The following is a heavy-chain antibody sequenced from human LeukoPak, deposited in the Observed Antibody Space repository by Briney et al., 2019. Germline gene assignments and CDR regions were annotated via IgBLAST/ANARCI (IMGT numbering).Heavy chain of an antibody. D-gene: IGHD3-3*01. J-gene: IGHJ3*02. CDR3: ARGLVERITIFGVVPLYDAFDI. V-gene: IGHV1-8*03. Sequence: ASVKVSCKASGYTFTSYDTNWVRQATGQGLEWMGWMNPNSGNTGYAQKFQGRVTITRNTSISTAYMELSSLRSEDTAVYYCARGLVERITIFGVVPLYDAFDIWGQGTMVTVSS. CDR2: MNPNSGNT. CDR1: GYTFTSYD.